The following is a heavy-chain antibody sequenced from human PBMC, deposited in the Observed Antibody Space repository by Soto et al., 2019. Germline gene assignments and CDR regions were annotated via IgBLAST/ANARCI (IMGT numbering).Heavy chain of an antibody. V-gene: IGHV3-23*01. CDR3: AKESPGAHDSYYHYNGLDV. CDR2: ISGSGGST. CDR1: ELTFNSYA. J-gene: IGHJ6*02. Sequence: GGSLGLSCAASELTFNSYAVTGVRQPPGKGLEEVSAISGSGGSTYYADSVKGRFTISRDNSKNTLYLQMNRLRAEDTAVYYCAKESPGAHDSYYHYNGLDVWGQGTTVTVSS. D-gene: IGHD2-8*02.